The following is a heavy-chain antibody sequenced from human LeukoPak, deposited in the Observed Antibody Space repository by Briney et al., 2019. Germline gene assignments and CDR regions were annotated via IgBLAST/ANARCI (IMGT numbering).Heavy chain of an antibody. Sequence: PGGALRLSCAASGFTFSSYEMNWVRQAPGKVLEGVSYINSSRSTIYYANSVKGRLTNSSDNAKESLYLQINCLIDDDAAVYYCAELGITMIGGVWGKGTTVTISS. J-gene: IGHJ6*04. CDR2: INSSRSTI. CDR1: GFTFSSYE. CDR3: AELGITMIGGV. V-gene: IGHV3-48*03. D-gene: IGHD3-10*02.